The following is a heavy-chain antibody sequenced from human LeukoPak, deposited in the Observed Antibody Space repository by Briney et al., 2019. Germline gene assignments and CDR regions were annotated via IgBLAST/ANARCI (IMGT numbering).Heavy chain of an antibody. CDR1: GGSFSSYY. Sequence: SETLSLTCAVYGGSFSSYYWSWIRQPPGKGLEWIGHIYYSGSTNYNPSLKSRVTISVDTSKNQFSLKLSSVTAADTAVYYCARETSQKGAHYMDVWGKGTTVTISS. V-gene: IGHV4-59*01. J-gene: IGHJ6*03. D-gene: IGHD3-16*01. CDR2: IYYSGST. CDR3: ARETSQKGAHYMDV.